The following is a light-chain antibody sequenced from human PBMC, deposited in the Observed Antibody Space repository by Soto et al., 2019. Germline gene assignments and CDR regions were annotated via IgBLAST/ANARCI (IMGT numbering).Light chain of an antibody. V-gene: IGLV1-44*01. CDR2: NND. J-gene: IGLJ2*01. CDR3: SGWDDSLSIVL. CDR1: STNIGSNS. Sequence: QSVLTQPPSASGTPGQRVTISCSGSSTNIGSNSVNWYQQLPGTAPKLLIYNNDQRPSGVPDRFSGSKSGTSGSLAISGLQYEDEADYYCSGWDDSLSIVLFGGGTKLTVL.